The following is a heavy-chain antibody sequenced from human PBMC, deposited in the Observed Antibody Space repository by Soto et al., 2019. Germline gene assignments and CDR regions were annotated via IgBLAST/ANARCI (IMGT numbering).Heavy chain of an antibody. Sequence: ASVKVSCKASGYTFTSYYMHWVRQAPGQGLEWMGIINPSGGSTSYAQKFQGRVTMTRDTSTSTVYMELSSLRPEDTAVYYCARDPSALSCSGGSCYSENWFDPWGQGTLVTVSS. D-gene: IGHD2-15*01. J-gene: IGHJ5*02. CDR3: ARDPSALSCSGGSCYSENWFDP. V-gene: IGHV1-46*01. CDR1: GYTFTSYY. CDR2: INPSGGST.